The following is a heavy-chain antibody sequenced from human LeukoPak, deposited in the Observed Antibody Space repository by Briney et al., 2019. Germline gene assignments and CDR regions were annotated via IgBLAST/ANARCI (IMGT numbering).Heavy chain of an antibody. V-gene: IGHV3-7*01. Sequence: PGGSLRLSCAASGFTFSTYWMAWVRQAPGTGLEWVANIEGDESARHQADSVKGRFTISRDNAQNSVYLQMSSLRGEDTAVYYCARDVGGSLDYWGQGTLVTVSS. D-gene: IGHD1-26*01. CDR2: IEGDESAR. CDR1: GFTFSTYW. J-gene: IGHJ4*02. CDR3: ARDVGGSLDY.